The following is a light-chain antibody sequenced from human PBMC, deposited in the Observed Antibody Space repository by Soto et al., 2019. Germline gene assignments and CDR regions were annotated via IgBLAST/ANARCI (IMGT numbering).Light chain of an antibody. Sequence: EIVMTQSPATLSVSPGERATLSCRASQSVYSNLAWYQQKPGQAPRLLIYDASTSATGIPARFSGSGSGTEFTLTISSLQSEDFAVYYCQQYNKWPLTFAGGTKVEIK. CDR1: QSVYSN. CDR3: QQYNKWPLT. V-gene: IGKV3-15*01. CDR2: DAS. J-gene: IGKJ4*01.